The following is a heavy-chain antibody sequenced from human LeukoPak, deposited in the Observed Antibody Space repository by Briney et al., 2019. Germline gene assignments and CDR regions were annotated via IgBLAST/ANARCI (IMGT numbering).Heavy chain of an antibody. CDR3: AANTPRVVREDAFDI. Sequence: GASVKVSCKASGFTFTSSAMQWVRQARGQRLEWIGWIVVGSGNTNYAQNFQERVTITRDMSTSTAYMELSSLRSEDTAVYYCAANTPRVVREDAFDIWGQATMVTVSS. CDR2: IVVGSGNT. CDR1: GFTFTSSA. D-gene: IGHD2-21*01. V-gene: IGHV1-58*02. J-gene: IGHJ3*02.